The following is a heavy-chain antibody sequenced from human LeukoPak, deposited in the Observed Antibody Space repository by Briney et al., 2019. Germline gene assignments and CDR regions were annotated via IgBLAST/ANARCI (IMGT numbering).Heavy chain of an antibody. Sequence: SETLSLTCTVSGGSINNYYWLWIRQPPGKGLEWIGYIYYSGSTTYNPSLKSRVIISVDTSKNQFSLKLSSVTAADTAVYYCARAQRGYQLLYAFDIWAKGQWSPSLQ. CDR1: GGSINNYY. J-gene: IGHJ3*02. D-gene: IGHD2-2*01. V-gene: IGHV4-59*08. CDR3: ARAQRGYQLLYAFDI. CDR2: IYYSGST.